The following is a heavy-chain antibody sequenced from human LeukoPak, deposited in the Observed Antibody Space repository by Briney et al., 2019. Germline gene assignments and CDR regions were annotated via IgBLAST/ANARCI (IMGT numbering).Heavy chain of an antibody. Sequence: PSETLSLTCTISGGSIGGDHWSWLRQAPGKGLEWIGYISYTGSTSYNPSLRNRVTISLHTSENQFSLRLTSVTAADTAVYYCARAVTGTSMVDYWGQGTLVAVSS. CDR2: ISYTGST. CDR3: ARAVTGTSMVDY. J-gene: IGHJ4*02. D-gene: IGHD6-19*01. V-gene: IGHV4-59*08. CDR1: GGSIGGDH.